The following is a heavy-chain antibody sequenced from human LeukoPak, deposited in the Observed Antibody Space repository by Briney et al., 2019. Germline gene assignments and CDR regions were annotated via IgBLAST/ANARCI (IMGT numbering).Heavy chain of an antibody. D-gene: IGHD6-13*01. Sequence: SVNVSCKATGGTFSSYAISWVRQAPGQGLEWMGGIIPIFGTAQYTQKFKDRVTITADESTSTDYMEVNSLRSEDTAIYYCARAPSVAAGSDYWGQGTLVTVSS. V-gene: IGHV1-69*01. CDR3: ARAPSVAAGSDY. J-gene: IGHJ4*02. CDR2: IIPIFGTA. CDR1: GGTFSSYA.